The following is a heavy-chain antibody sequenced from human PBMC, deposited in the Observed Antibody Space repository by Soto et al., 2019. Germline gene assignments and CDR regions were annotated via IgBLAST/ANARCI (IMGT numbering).Heavy chain of an antibody. Sequence: SETLSLTCAVYGGSFSGYYWSWIRQPPGKGLEWIGEINHSGSTNYNPSLKSRVTISVDTSKNQFSLKLSSVTAADTAVYYCARSYGSGNFYYSYYGMDVWGQGTTVTVSS. CDR2: INHSGST. J-gene: IGHJ6*02. V-gene: IGHV4-34*01. CDR1: GGSFSGYY. CDR3: ARSYGSGNFYYSYYGMDV. D-gene: IGHD3-10*01.